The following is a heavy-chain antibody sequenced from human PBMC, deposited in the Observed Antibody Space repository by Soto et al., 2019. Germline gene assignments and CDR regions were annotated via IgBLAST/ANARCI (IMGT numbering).Heavy chain of an antibody. Sequence: RSYWMSWVRQAPGKGLEWVASIKEDGSEIYYLQSVRGRFAISRDSAGNALQLAMNYLSAEDTATYFCARDIGFDYVNWGQGTLVTVSS. V-gene: IGHV3-7*01. J-gene: IGHJ4*02. D-gene: IGHD5-12*01. CDR2: IKEDGSEI. CDR3: ARDIGFDYVN. CDR1: RSYW.